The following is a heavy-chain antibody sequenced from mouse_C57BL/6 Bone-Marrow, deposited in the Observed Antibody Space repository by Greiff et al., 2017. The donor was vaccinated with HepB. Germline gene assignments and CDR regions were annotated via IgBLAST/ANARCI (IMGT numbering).Heavy chain of an antibody. J-gene: IGHJ3*01. CDR3: TMRYYGSTPFAY. CDR2: IDPENGDT. V-gene: IGHV14-4*01. Sequence: VQLQQSGAELVRPGASVKLSCKASGFNIKDDYMHWVKQRPEQGLEWIGWIDPENGDTEYASKFQGKATITADTSSNTAYLQLSSLTSEDTAVYYCTMRYYGSTPFAYWGQGTLVTVSA. CDR1: GFNIKDDY. D-gene: IGHD1-1*01.